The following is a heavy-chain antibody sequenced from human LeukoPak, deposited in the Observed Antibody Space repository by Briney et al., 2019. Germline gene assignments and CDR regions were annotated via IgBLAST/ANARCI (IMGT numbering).Heavy chain of an antibody. V-gene: IGHV1-2*02. Sequence: GASVKVSCKASGYTFTDYYMHWVRHAPGQGLEWMVWINPNSGGTNYAQKFQGRVTMTRDTSISTAYMELSRLRSDDTAVYYCARGGARYCSGGSCYARGAFDIWGQGTMVTVSS. D-gene: IGHD2-15*01. CDR1: GYTFTDYY. CDR2: INPNSGGT. CDR3: ARGGARYCSGGSCYARGAFDI. J-gene: IGHJ3*02.